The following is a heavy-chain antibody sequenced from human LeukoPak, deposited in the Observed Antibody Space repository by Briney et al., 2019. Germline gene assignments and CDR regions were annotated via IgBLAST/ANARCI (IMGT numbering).Heavy chain of an antibody. J-gene: IGHJ4*02. V-gene: IGHV3-48*04. CDR3: ARDPKPDY. CDR1: GFSFRSSI. Sequence: GGSLRLSCAGSGFSFRSSIMNWVRQAPGKGLEWIAYISASSGTIYYADSVKGRFTISRDNARNSLYLQMNSLRAEDTAVYYCARDPKPDYWGQGTLVTVSS. CDR2: ISASSGTI. D-gene: IGHD1-14*01.